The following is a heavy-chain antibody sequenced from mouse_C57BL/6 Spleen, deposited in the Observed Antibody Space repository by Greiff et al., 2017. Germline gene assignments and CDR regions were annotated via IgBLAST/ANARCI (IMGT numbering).Heavy chain of an antibody. Sequence: EVMLVESGGGLVQPGGSLKLSCAASGFTFSDYYMYWVRQTPEQRLEWVAYISNGGGSTYYPDTVKGRYTISRDNAKNTLYLQMSRLKSEDTAMYYCARQRDYDGYFDVWGTGTTVTVSS. D-gene: IGHD2-4*01. CDR3: ARQRDYDGYFDV. J-gene: IGHJ1*03. CDR2: ISNGGGST. V-gene: IGHV5-12*01. CDR1: GFTFSDYY.